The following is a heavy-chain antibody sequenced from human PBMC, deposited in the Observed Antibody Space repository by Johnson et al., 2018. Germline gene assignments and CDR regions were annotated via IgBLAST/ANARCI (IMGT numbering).Heavy chain of an antibody. CDR1: GFTFSSYW. J-gene: IGHJ3*02. D-gene: IGHD3-10*01. V-gene: IGHV3-74*01. CDR2: INSDGSNT. CDR3: AREVRGFSFQI. Sequence: VQLVQSGGGLVQPGGSLRLSCGASGFTFSSYWMHWVRQVPGKGLVWVSRINSDGSNTTYADSVMGRVPISRDNAKNTVYLQMNSLGAEETVMYYCAREVRGFSFQIWGQGTMVTVSP.